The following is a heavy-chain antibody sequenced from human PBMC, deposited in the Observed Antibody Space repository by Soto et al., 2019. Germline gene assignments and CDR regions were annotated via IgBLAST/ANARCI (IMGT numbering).Heavy chain of an antibody. CDR3: ATQYTIFGVATEYYMDV. Sequence: GASVKVSCKVSGYTLTELSMHWVRQAPGKGLEWMGGFDPEDGETIYAQKFQGRVTMTEDTSTDTAYMELSSLRSEDTAVYYCATQYTIFGVATEYYMDVWGKGTTVTIS. J-gene: IGHJ6*03. D-gene: IGHD3-3*01. CDR2: FDPEDGET. CDR1: GYTLTELS. V-gene: IGHV1-24*01.